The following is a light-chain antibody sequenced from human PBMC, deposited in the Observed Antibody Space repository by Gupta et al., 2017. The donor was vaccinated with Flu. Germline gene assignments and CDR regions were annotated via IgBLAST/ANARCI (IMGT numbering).Light chain of an antibody. CDR1: QSISSY. J-gene: IGKJ2*03. V-gene: IGKV1-39*01. Sequence: PSSLSASVGDRVTITCRASQSISSYVNWYQQKPGKAPKLLIYAASSLQSAVPSRFSGSGSGTDFTLTISRLQPEDFATYYCQRSYSTPTSFGQGTKMEIK. CDR2: AAS. CDR3: QRSYSTPTS.